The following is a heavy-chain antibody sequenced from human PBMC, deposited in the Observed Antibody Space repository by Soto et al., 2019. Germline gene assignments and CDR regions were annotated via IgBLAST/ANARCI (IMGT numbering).Heavy chain of an antibody. CDR3: ARAKITGHFDY. J-gene: IGHJ4*02. CDR1: GGSFSGYY. D-gene: IGHD2-8*02. CDR2: INHSGST. V-gene: IGHV4-34*01. Sequence: SETLSLTCAVYGGSFSGYYWTWIRQPPGTGLEWIGEINHSGSTNYNPSLKSRVTISVDTSKNQFSLKLTSVTAADTAVYYCARAKITGHFDYWGQGTLVTVSS.